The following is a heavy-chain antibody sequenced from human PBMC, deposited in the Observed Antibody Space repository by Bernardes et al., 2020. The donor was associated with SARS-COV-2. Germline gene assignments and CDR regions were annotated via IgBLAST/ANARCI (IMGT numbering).Heavy chain of an antibody. Sequence: GGSLSLSCAASGFTISSNYMSWVRPAPGQGLEWVSVIYSGGSTYYADSVKGRFTISRDNSKNTLYLQMNSLRAEDTAVYYCAARWDGWVDYWGQGTLVTVSS. CDR3: AARWDGWVDY. V-gene: IGHV3-66*01. CDR1: GFTISSNY. D-gene: IGHD6-19*01. CDR2: IYSGGST. J-gene: IGHJ4*02.